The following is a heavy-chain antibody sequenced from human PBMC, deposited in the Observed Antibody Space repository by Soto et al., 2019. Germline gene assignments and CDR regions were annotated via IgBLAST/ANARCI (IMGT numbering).Heavy chain of an antibody. V-gene: IGHV4-4*02. CDR3: ARVRSDGWYWAFDF. CDR2: IYHTGST. CDR1: GDSISSSNW. J-gene: IGHJ3*01. D-gene: IGHD6-19*01. Sequence: PSETLSLTCGVSGDSISSSNWWSWVRQPPGKGLEWIGEIYHTGSTNYNPSLKSRVTISEDKSKNQFSLNLSSVTAADTALYYCARVRSDGWYWAFDFWGEGTMVTVSS.